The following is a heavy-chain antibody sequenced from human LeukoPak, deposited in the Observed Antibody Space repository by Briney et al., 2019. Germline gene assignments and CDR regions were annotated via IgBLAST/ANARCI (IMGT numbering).Heavy chain of an antibody. CDR1: GFTFSNAW. D-gene: IGHD3-22*01. V-gene: IGHV3-23*01. J-gene: IGHJ4*02. CDR2: ISTSGEGA. CDR3: AKDRGSGYHYFDY. Sequence: GGSLRLSCAASGFTFSNAWMSWVRQAPGRGLEWVSVISTSGEGAYYADSVKGRFTISRDNSKNTLYLQMNSLRAEDTAVYYCAKDRGSGYHYFDYWGQGTLVTVSS.